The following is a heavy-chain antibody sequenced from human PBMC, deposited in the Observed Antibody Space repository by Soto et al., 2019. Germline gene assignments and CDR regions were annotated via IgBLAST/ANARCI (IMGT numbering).Heavy chain of an antibody. J-gene: IGHJ4*02. CDR2: ISAYNGNT. V-gene: IGHV1-18*01. Sequence: QVQLVQSGAEVKKPGASVKVSCKASGYTFTSYAISWVRQAPGQGLEWMGWISAYNGNTKYAQKLQGRVTMTTDTTTSTDYMEQRSLRSDDTAVYYCARDSPPHDYWGQGMLVTVSS. CDR3: ARDSPPHDY. CDR1: GYTFTSYA.